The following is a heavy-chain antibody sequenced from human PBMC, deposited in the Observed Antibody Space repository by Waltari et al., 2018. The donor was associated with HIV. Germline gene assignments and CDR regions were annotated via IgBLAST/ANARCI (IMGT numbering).Heavy chain of an antibody. Sequence: QVQLVQSGAEVKKPGSSVKVSCKASGGTFSSYAISWVRQAPGQGLEWMGRIIPILGIANNAQKFQGRVTITADKSTSTAYMELSSLRSEDTAVYYCAGGYCTNGVCYTSFDYWGQGTLVTVSS. CDR2: IIPILGIA. CDR1: GGTFSSYA. J-gene: IGHJ4*02. CDR3: AGGYCTNGVCYTSFDY. D-gene: IGHD2-8*01. V-gene: IGHV1-69*04.